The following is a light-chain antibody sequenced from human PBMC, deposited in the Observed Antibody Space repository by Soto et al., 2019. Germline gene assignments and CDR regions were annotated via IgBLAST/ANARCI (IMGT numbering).Light chain of an antibody. J-gene: IGKJ5*01. V-gene: IGKV1-5*01. CDR2: DAS. CDR3: QQYNNWPFS. Sequence: DIQMTQSPSTLSASVGDRVTITCRASQSISSWLAWYQQKPGKAPKLLIYDASNLESGVPSRFSGSGSGTDFTLTISGLQSEDFALYFCQQYNNWPFSFGQGTRLEIK. CDR1: QSISSW.